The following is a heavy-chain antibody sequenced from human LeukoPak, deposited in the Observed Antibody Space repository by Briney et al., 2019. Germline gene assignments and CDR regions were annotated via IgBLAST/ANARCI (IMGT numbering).Heavy chain of an antibody. CDR3: ARDLAAGEHFYFDL. V-gene: IGHV3-53*01. J-gene: IGHJ2*01. Sequence: GGSLRLSCAASGFTVSSNYMSWVRQAPGKGLEWVSLIYRDASTDYADSVKGRFTISRDNSKNTLYLQMNSLRAEDTAVYYCARDLAAGEHFYFDLWGRGALVTVSS. D-gene: IGHD7-27*01. CDR1: GFTVSSNY. CDR2: IYRDAST.